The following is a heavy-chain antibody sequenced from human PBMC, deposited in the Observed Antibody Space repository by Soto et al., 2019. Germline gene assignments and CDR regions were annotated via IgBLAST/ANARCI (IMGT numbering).Heavy chain of an antibody. D-gene: IGHD3-9*01. Sequence: EVQLLESGGGLVQPGGSLRLSCAASGFTFSNYAMSWVRQAPGKGLEWVSAISGSGGSTYYADSVRGRFTISRDNSKNTLYLQMNSLRVEDTAVYYCAIDGGDILTGYYCYFDYWGQGTLVTVSS. J-gene: IGHJ4*02. CDR1: GFTFSNYA. CDR2: ISGSGGST. V-gene: IGHV3-23*01. CDR3: AIDGGDILTGYYCYFDY.